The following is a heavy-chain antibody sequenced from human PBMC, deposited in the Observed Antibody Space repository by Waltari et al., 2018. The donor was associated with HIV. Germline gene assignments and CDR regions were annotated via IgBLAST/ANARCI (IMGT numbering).Heavy chain of an antibody. CDR2: ISSGGSTT. CDR1: GFAFRSNY. V-gene: IGHV3-74*01. Sequence: EVQLVESGGGSLQAGGSLRLSCAASGFAFRSNYLFWVRQAPGKGLVWVSRISSGGSTTSYADSVKGRFTVSRDNARNTLYLQMNSLRAEDTAVYYCARYRPEVHYYNGMDVWGQGTTVTVSS. J-gene: IGHJ6*02. D-gene: IGHD3-16*02. CDR3: ARYRPEVHYYNGMDV.